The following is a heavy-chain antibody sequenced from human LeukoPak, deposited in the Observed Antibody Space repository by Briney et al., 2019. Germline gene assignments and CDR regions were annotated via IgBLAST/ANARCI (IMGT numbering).Heavy chain of an antibody. CDR3: ARARDGYSSGWAIFDY. V-gene: IGHV3-11*01. Sequence: GGSLRLSCAASGFTFSSYAMSWIRQAPGKGLEWVSYISSSGSTIYYADSVKGRFTISRDNAKNSLYLQMNSLRAEDTAVYYCARARDGYSSGWAIFDYWGQGTLVTVSS. J-gene: IGHJ4*02. CDR1: GFTFSSYA. D-gene: IGHD6-19*01. CDR2: ISSSGSTI.